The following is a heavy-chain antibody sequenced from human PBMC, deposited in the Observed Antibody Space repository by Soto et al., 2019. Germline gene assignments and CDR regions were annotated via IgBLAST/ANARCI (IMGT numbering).Heavy chain of an antibody. CDR2: ILPFFDSA. CDR3: ARGHEYGGNSDAFDI. J-gene: IGHJ3*02. D-gene: IGHD4-17*01. CDR1: GATFKTES. Sequence: QVHLVQSGAEVRRPASSVKVSCRFSGATFKTESVNWVRQAPGQGLQWMGNILPFFDSAVYAPRFQDRVTITADQATNTAYMELSNLTSHDTAVYFCARGHEYGGNSDAFDIWGQGTVVIVSS. V-gene: IGHV1-69*13.